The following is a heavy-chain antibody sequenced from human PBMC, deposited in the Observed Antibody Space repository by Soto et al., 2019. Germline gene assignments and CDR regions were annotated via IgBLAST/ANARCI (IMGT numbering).Heavy chain of an antibody. V-gene: IGHV4-30-4*01. CDR3: ARDRGAAPATTYYFDY. D-gene: IGHD6-13*01. CDR1: GGSISSGDYY. Sequence: LSLTCTVSGGSISSGDYYWSWIRQPPGKGLEWIGYIYYSGYTYYNPSLKSRVTISVDTSKNQFSLQLNSVTAADTAVYYCARDRGAAPATTYYFDYWGQGTLVTVSS. J-gene: IGHJ4*02. CDR2: IYYSGYT.